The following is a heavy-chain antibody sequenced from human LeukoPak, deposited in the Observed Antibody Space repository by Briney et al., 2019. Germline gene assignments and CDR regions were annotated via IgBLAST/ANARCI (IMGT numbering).Heavy chain of an antibody. Sequence: GGSLRLSCAASGFTFSSYWMHWVRQAPGKGLVWVSRINSDGSSTSYADSVKGRFTISRDNAKNTLYLQMNSLRAEDTAVYYCARDRRGMGAIVVVYDYWGQGTLVTVSS. CDR3: ARDRRGMGAIVVVYDY. D-gene: IGHD3-22*01. V-gene: IGHV3-74*01. J-gene: IGHJ4*02. CDR1: GFTFSSYW. CDR2: INSDGSST.